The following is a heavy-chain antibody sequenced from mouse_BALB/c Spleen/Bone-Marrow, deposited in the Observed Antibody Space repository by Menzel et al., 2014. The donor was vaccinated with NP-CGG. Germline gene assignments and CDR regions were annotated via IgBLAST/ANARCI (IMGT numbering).Heavy chain of an antibody. Sequence: EVKLVESGGGLVKLGGSLKLSCAASGFTFSSYYMSGVRQTPEKRLELVAAINSNGGSTYYPDTVKGRFTISRDNAKNTLYLQMSSLKSEDTALYYCARLGNDDAMDYWGQGTSVTVSS. V-gene: IGHV5-6-2*01. J-gene: IGHJ4*01. CDR2: INSNGGST. CDR1: GFTFSSYY. D-gene: IGHD2-12*01. CDR3: ARLGNDDAMDY.